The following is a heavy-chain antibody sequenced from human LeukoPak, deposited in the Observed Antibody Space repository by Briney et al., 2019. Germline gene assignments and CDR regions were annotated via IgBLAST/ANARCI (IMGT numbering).Heavy chain of an antibody. J-gene: IGHJ6*02. Sequence: GESLKISCKGSGYSFTSYWIGWVRQMPGKGLEWMGIIYPGDSDTRYSPSFQGQVTISADKSISTAYLQWSSLKASDTAMYYCARSNLRGYSGYDREYYYYGMDVWGQGTTVTVS. CDR1: GYSFTSYW. CDR3: ARSNLRGYSGYDREYYYYGMDV. CDR2: IYPGDSDT. V-gene: IGHV5-51*01. D-gene: IGHD5-12*01.